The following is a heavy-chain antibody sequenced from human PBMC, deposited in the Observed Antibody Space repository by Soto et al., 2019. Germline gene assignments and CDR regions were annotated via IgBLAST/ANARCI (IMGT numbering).Heavy chain of an antibody. CDR1: SVYISRAGYY. CDR2: TSDSGST. CDR3: ASGDRNRWFHFDS. Sequence: QVQLQESGPGLVKPSQTLSLTCTVSSVYISRAGYYWTWVRQHPWQGLEWIGVTSDSGSTYFNPSLKTRVAISVDTSKSQFSLTLDSVTAADTAVYYCASGDRNRWFHFDSWGQGILVTLSS. J-gene: IGHJ4*02. D-gene: IGHD2-15*01. V-gene: IGHV4-31*03.